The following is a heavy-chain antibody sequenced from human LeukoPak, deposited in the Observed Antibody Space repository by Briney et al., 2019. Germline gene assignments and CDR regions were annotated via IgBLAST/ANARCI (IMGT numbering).Heavy chain of an antibody. D-gene: IGHD6-13*01. Sequence: GGSLRLSCAASGFTFSSHAMSWVRQAPGKGLEWVSAISGSGGSTYYADSVKGRFTISRDNSKITLYLQMNSLRAEDTAVYYCAKVVGSSWYDARLDYWGQGTLVTVSS. CDR3: AKVVGSSWYDARLDY. CDR2: ISGSGGST. V-gene: IGHV3-23*01. CDR1: GFTFSSHA. J-gene: IGHJ4*02.